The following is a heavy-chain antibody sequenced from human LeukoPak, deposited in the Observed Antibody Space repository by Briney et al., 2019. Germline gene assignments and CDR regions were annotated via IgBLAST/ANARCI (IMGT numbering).Heavy chain of an antibody. CDR2: INHSGST. V-gene: IGHV4-34*01. J-gene: IGHJ4*02. D-gene: IGHD5-12*01. Sequence: PSETLSLTCAVYGGSFSGYYWSWIRQPPGKGLEWIGEINHSGSTNYNPSLKSRVTISVDTSKNQSSLKLSSVTAADTAVYYCARELSGYDPSPYFDYWGQGTLVTVSS. CDR3: ARELSGYDPSPYFDY. CDR1: GGSFSGYY.